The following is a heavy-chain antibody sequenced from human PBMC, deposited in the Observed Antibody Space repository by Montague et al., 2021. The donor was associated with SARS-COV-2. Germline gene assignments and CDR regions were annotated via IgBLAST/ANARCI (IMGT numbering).Heavy chain of an antibody. V-gene: IGHV4-39*01. D-gene: IGHD4-17*01. CDR2: FYYSGNT. CDR3: ARGPKMYGELADY. J-gene: IGHJ4*02. CDR1: GGSVRSSNDC. Sequence: SETLSLTCTVSGGSVRSSNDCWGWIRQPPGKGLEWIANFYYSGNTYYNPSLKSRVTISVDTSNNQFSLKLSSVTAADTAVYYCARGPKMYGELADYWGQGTPVTVSS.